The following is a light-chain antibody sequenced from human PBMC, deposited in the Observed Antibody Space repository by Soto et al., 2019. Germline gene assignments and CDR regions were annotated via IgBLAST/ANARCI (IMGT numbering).Light chain of an antibody. CDR1: QSISSW. CDR3: QQYNSYSLWT. Sequence: DIQMTQSPSTLSASVGDRVTITCRASQSISSWLAWYQQKPGKAPKLLIYDASSLESGVPSRFSGSGSGTEFTLTISSLQPDDFATYYRQQYNSYSLWTFGQGTKVEIK. CDR2: DAS. V-gene: IGKV1-5*01. J-gene: IGKJ1*01.